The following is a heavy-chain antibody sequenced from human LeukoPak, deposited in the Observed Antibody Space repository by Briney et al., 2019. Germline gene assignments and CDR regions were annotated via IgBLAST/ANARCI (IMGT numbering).Heavy chain of an antibody. V-gene: IGHV4-34*01. CDR1: GGSFSGYY. CDR3: ASKPTRGLRLGELSPLGD. CDR2: INHSGST. D-gene: IGHD3-16*02. Sequence: PSEALSLTCAVYGGSFSGYYWSWIRQPPGKGLEWIGEINHSGSTNYNPSLKSRVTISVDTSKNQFSLKLSSVTAADTAVYYCASKPTRGLRLGELSPLGDWGQGTLVTVSS. J-gene: IGHJ4*02.